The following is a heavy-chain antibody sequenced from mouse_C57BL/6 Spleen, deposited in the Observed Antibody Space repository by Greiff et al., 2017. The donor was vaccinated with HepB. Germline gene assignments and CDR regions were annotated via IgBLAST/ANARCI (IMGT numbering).Heavy chain of an antibody. J-gene: IGHJ2*01. CDR3: ARPCNDYAYFDY. CDR1: GYTFTSYW. Sequence: QVHVKQPGAELVMPGASVKLSCKASGYTFTSYWMHWVKQRPGQGLEWIGEIDPSDSYTNYNQKFKGKSTLTVDKSSSTAYMQLSSLTSEDSAVYYCARPCNDYAYFDYWGQGTTLTVSS. D-gene: IGHD2-4*01. V-gene: IGHV1-69*01. CDR2: IDPSDSYT.